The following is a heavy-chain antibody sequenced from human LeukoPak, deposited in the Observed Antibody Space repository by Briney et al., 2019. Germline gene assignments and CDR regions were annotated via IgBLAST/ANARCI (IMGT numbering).Heavy chain of an antibody. Sequence: GGSLRLSCAASGFTFSSYSMNWVRQAPGKGLEWVSSISSSSYIYYADSVKGRFTISRDNAKNSLYLQMNSLRAEDTAVYYCAREDEWSAFDYWGQGTLVTVSS. D-gene: IGHD3-3*01. CDR3: AREDEWSAFDY. CDR1: GFTFSSYS. CDR2: ISSSSYI. J-gene: IGHJ4*02. V-gene: IGHV3-21*01.